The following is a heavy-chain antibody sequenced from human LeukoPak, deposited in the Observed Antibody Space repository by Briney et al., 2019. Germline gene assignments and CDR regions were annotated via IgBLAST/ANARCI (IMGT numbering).Heavy chain of an antibody. J-gene: IGHJ4*02. V-gene: IGHV1-3*01. CDR3: ARDLTPGVMAN. Sequence: ASVKVSCKASGYTFTSYAMHWVRQAPGQRLEWMGWINAGNGNTKYSQKFQGRVTITRDTPASTAYMELSSLRSEDTAVYYCARDLTPGVMANWGQGTLVTVSS. CDR2: INAGNGNT. CDR1: GYTFTSYA. D-gene: IGHD3-16*01.